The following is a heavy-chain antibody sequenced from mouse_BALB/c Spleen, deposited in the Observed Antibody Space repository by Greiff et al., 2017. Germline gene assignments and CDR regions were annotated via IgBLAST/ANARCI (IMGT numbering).Heavy chain of an antibody. CDR1: GYTFTSYY. CDR3: ARRALYYGKEYYFDY. Sequence: QVQLQQSGPELVKPGASVRISCKASGYTFTSYYIHWVKQRPGQGLEWIGWIYPGNVNTKYNEKFKGKATLTADKSSSTAYMQLSSLTSEDSAVYFCARRALYYGKEYYFDYWGQGTTLTVSS. D-gene: IGHD2-1*01. CDR2: IYPGNVNT. J-gene: IGHJ2*01. V-gene: IGHV1S56*01.